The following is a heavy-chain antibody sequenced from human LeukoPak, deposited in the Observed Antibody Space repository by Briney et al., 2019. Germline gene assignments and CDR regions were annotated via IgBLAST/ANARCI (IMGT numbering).Heavy chain of an antibody. CDR1: GFTFSSYW. J-gene: IGHJ4*02. CDR3: ARMSGYSYGLNFDY. V-gene: IGHV3-7*01. D-gene: IGHD5-18*01. CDR2: IKQDGSEK. Sequence: GGSLRLSCAASGFTFSSYWMSWVRQAPGKGLEWVANIKQDGSEKYYVDSVKGRFTISRDNAKNSLYLQMNSTRAEDTAVYYCARMSGYSYGLNFDYWGQGTLVTVSS.